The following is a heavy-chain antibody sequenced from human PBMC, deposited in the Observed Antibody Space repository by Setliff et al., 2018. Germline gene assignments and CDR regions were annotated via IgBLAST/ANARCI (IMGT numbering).Heavy chain of an antibody. CDR1: GFTFNNYW. Sequence: PGGSLRLSCAASGFTFNNYWMGWVRQAPGKGLEWVANIKRDGREIYYVDSVKGRFTISRDNAKNSLYLQMNSLRAEDTATYYCAKDTVNDGIWDFDSWGQGLLVTVSS. J-gene: IGHJ4*02. D-gene: IGHD4-17*01. V-gene: IGHV3-7*03. CDR2: IKRDGREI. CDR3: AKDTVNDGIWDFDS.